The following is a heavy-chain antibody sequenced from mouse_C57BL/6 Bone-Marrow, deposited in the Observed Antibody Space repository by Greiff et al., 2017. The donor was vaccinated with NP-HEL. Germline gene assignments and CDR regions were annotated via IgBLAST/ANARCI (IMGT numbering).Heavy chain of an antibody. D-gene: IGHD2-5*01. CDR1: GFTFSSYA. CDR2: ISDGGSYT. V-gene: IGHV5-4*01. CDR3: ARTIVTFYAMDY. Sequence: EVQLVESGGGLVKPGGSLKLSCAASGFTFSSYAMSWVRQTPEKRLEWVATISDGGSYTYYPDNVKGRFTISRDNAKNNLYLQMSHLKSEDTAMYYCARTIVTFYAMDYWGQGTSVTVSS. J-gene: IGHJ4*01.